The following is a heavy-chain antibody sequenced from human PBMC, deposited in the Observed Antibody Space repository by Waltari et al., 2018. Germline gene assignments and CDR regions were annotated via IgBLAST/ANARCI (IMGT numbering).Heavy chain of an antibody. V-gene: IGHV3-23*01. CDR2: LGGSGGYS. J-gene: IGHJ4*02. D-gene: IGHD6-19*01. Sequence: EVQLLESGGDLVQPGGSLRLSCAASGFTFRNFAMSWVRQTPEKGLGGVSTLGGSGGYSHYADSVRGRFAISRDNAGNTLYLQMNSLRADDTAIYFCAKGGSGAVAGPLDNWGQGTLVIVSS. CDR3: AKGGSGAVAGPLDN. CDR1: GFTFRNFA.